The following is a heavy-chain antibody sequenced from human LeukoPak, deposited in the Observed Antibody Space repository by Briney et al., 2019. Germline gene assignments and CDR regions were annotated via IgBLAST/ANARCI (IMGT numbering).Heavy chain of an antibody. V-gene: IGHV3-11*04. Sequence: GGSLRLSCAASGFTFSDYYMSWIRQAPGKGLEWVSYISSSGSTIYYADSVKGRFTISRDNAKNSLYLQMNSLRAEDTAVYYSARFAYGVQAYYFDYWGQGTLVTVSS. CDR2: ISSSGSTI. CDR1: GFTFSDYY. D-gene: IGHD4-17*01. J-gene: IGHJ4*02. CDR3: ARFAYGVQAYYFDY.